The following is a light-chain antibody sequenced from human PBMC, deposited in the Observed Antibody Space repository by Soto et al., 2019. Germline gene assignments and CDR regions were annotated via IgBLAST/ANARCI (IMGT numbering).Light chain of an antibody. CDR2: DAS. Sequence: DIQLTHSPSFLSASVGDRVTITCRASQAINTYLAWYQQKPGKAPKLLIYDASTLKSGVPSRFSGSGSGTEFSLTISNLQPEDFATYYCQQNNNYPWTFGQGTKVDIK. CDR1: QAINTY. J-gene: IGKJ1*01. CDR3: QQNNNYPWT. V-gene: IGKV1-9*01.